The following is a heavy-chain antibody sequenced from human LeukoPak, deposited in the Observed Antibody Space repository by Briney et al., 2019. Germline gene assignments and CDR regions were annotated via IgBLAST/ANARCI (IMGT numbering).Heavy chain of an antibody. J-gene: IGHJ6*02. CDR2: INHSGST. CDR1: GGSFSGYY. CDR3: ARQSYYYYGMDV. Sequence: SETLSLTCAVYGGSFSGYYWSWIRQPPGKGLEWIGEINHSGSTNYNPSLKSRVTISVDTSNNQFSLKLSSVTAAETAVYYCARQSYYYYGMDVWGQGTTVTVSS. V-gene: IGHV4-34*01.